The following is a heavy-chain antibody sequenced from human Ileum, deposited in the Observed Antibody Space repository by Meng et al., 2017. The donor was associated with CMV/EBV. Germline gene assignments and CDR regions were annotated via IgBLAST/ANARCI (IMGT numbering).Heavy chain of an antibody. J-gene: IGHJ5*02. CDR1: GFTFGNYA. D-gene: IGHD3-10*01. CDR2: ISGRGTDT. Sequence: GGSLRLSCAASGFTFGNYAMAWVRQAPGKGLEWVSGISGRGTDTNYADSVKGRFTVSRDDSKNTAYLQMNSLKTEDTAVYYCTRPQSYGSGSYYDLWGQGTLVTVSS. CDR3: TRPQSYGSGSYYDL. V-gene: IGHV3-23*01.